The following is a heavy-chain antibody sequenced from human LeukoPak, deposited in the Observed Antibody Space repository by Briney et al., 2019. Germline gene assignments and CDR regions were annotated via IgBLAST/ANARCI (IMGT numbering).Heavy chain of an antibody. CDR3: ARSTPYDSSGYYYAIAYFPH. CDR2: IYSGGST. Sequence: GGSLRLSCAASGVTFSSYEMTWVRQAPGKGLEWISVIYSGGSTYYADSVKGRFTISRDNSKNTLYLHMNSLRAEDTAVYYCARSTPYDSSGYYYAIAYFPHWGQGTLVTVTS. D-gene: IGHD3-22*01. J-gene: IGHJ1*01. CDR1: GVTFSSYE. V-gene: IGHV3-66*01.